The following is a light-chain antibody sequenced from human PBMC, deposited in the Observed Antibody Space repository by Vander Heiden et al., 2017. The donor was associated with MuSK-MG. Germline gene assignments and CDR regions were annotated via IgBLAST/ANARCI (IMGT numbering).Light chain of an antibody. CDR3: ALYLRSGIVV. V-gene: IGLV8-61*01. CDR2: TTS. Sequence: QTEVTQEPSFSVSPGRTVPLTCGLSSDSVSTSHYPSWYQQTPGQTPRTLIHTTSTRSSGVPDRFSGSILGNNAAPTITGVQTEDESDYYCALYLRSGIVVFGGGTKLTVL. J-gene: IGLJ2*01. CDR1: SDSVSTSHY.